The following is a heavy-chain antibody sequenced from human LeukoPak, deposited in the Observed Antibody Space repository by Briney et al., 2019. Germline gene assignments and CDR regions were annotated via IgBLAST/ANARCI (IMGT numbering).Heavy chain of an antibody. CDR3: ATAATSHTVTSDY. V-gene: IGHV3-23*01. J-gene: IGHJ4*02. Sequence: PGGSLRLSCVASGFTFSSYALSWVRQAPGKGLEWVSTISASGGSKYYAGSVKGRFTISRDNSGNTLYPQMNSLRAEDTALYYCATAATSHTVTSDYWGQGTLVTISS. CDR2: ISASGGSK. CDR1: GFTFSSYA. D-gene: IGHD4-17*01.